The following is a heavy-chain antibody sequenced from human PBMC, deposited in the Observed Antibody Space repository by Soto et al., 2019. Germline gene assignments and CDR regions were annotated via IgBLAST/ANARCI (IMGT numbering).Heavy chain of an antibody. D-gene: IGHD6-19*01. J-gene: IGHJ4*02. Sequence: QVQLVESGGGVVQPGRALRLSCAASGFNFTNYAMHWIRQAPGKGLEWVAVISSDGSTQHFADTVKGRFTFSRDNSKNRLYLQMNSLRAEDTAIYYCARGKLAMAGTNTNSWGEGTLVTVSS. CDR2: ISSDGSTQ. CDR1: GFNFTNYA. CDR3: ARGKLAMAGTNTNS. V-gene: IGHV3-30*14.